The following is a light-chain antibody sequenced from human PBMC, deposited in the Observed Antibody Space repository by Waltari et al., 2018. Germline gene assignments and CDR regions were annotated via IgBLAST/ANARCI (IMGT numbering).Light chain of an antibody. CDR1: SSDVGGYNY. CDR2: EGN. Sequence: QSALTQPPSASGSPGQSVTISCTGTSSDVGGYNYVSWYQQHPGKAPKLMIYEGNNRPSGVPDRFSGSKSGNTASLTVSGLQAEEEADYYCSSYAGSNNYVLFGGGTKLTVL. V-gene: IGLV2-8*01. CDR3: SSYAGSNNYVL. J-gene: IGLJ2*01.